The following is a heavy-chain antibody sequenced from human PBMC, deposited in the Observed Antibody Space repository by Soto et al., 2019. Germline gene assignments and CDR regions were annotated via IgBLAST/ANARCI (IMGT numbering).Heavy chain of an antibody. CDR1: GGSISSGDYY. J-gene: IGHJ4*02. D-gene: IGHD3-22*01. CDR3: ARETPENYYDSNGLDY. V-gene: IGHV4-30-4*01. CDR2: IYYSGST. Sequence: SETLSLTCTVSGGSISSGDYYWSWIRQPPGKGLEWIGYIYYSGSTYYNPSLKSRVTISVDTSKNQFSLKLSSVTAADTAVYYCARETPENYYDSNGLDYWGQGTLVTVSS.